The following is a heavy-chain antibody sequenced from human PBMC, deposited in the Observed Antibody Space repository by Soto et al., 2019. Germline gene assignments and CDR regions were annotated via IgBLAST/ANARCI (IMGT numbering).Heavy chain of an antibody. CDR1: GGSIRSSSYY. V-gene: IGHV4-39*01. J-gene: IGHJ5*02. D-gene: IGHD5-18*01. Sequence: PSGTLSLTCTVSGGSIRSSSYYWGWICQPPGKGLEWIGSIYYSGSTYYNPSLKSRVTISVDTSKNQFSLKLSSVTAADTAVYYCARHGTAMVHQINWFDPWGQGTLVTVSS. CDR2: IYYSGST. CDR3: ARHGTAMVHQINWFDP.